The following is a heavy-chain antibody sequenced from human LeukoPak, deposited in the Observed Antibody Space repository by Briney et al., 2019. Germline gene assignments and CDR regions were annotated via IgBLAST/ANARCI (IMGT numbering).Heavy chain of an antibody. Sequence: GASVKVSCKASGYTFTSYYMHWVRQAPGQGLEWMGIINPSGGSTSYAQKFQGRVTMTRDMSTSTVYMELSSLRSEDTAVYYCARERPMTTVTAYDAFDIWGQGTMVTVSS. D-gene: IGHD4-17*01. CDR1: GYTFTSYY. J-gene: IGHJ3*02. CDR3: ARERPMTTVTAYDAFDI. V-gene: IGHV1-46*01. CDR2: INPSGGST.